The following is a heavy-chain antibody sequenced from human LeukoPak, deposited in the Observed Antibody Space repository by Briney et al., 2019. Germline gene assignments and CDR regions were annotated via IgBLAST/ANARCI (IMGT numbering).Heavy chain of an antibody. CDR2: INDSGTT. D-gene: IGHD3-10*01. CDR3: ARLPLGAFGEVLNFDF. Sequence: PWETLSLTCGVSSDFFSGYYWGWVRQPPGKGLEWVGDINDSGTTKYNPTLKSRVPISIHTSKKQFSLKVKSVPAADTAVYFCARLPLGAFGEVLNFDFWGQGTLVTVSS. V-gene: IGHV4-34*01. CDR1: SDFFSGYY. J-gene: IGHJ4*02.